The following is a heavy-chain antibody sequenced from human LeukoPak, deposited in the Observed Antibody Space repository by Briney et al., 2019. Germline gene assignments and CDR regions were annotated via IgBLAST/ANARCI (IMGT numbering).Heavy chain of an antibody. CDR3: AKDCSGGTCYFDY. Sequence: SVKVSCKASGYSFTSYGISWVRQAPGQGLEWMGWVSAYNGNTNSAQKFQGRVTMTTDTSTSTAYMELRRVRSDDTAVYYCAKDCSGGTCYFDYWGQGTLVTVSS. V-gene: IGHV1-18*01. D-gene: IGHD2-15*01. CDR1: GYSFTSYG. CDR2: VSAYNGNT. J-gene: IGHJ4*02.